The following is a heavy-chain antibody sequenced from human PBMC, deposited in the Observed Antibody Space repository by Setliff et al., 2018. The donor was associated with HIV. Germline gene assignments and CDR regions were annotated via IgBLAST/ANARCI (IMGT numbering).Heavy chain of an antibody. J-gene: IGHJ4*02. CDR2: IIPIFGTA. D-gene: IGHD5-12*01. CDR3: ARGKTWLRFLDY. V-gene: IGHV1-69*13. Sequence: SVKVSCKASGGAFSIFAISWVRQAPGQGLEWMGGIIPIFGTANYAQKFQGRVTITADESTSTAYMELSSLRSEDTAVYYCARGKTWLRFLDYWGQGTLVTVSS. CDR1: GGAFSIFA.